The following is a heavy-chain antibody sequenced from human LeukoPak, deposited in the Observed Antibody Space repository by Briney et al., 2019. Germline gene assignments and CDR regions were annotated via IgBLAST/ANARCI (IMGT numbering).Heavy chain of an antibody. CDR1: GFTFSSYE. D-gene: IGHD3-3*01. Sequence: PGGSLRLSCAASGFTFSSYEMNWVRQAPGKGLEWVSYISSSGSTIYYADSVKGRFTISRDNAKNSLYLQMNSLRAEDTAVYYCARGPRSGYYLPSYYYYMDVWGKGTTVTVSS. CDR3: ARGPRSGYYLPSYYYYMDV. J-gene: IGHJ6*03. V-gene: IGHV3-48*03. CDR2: ISSSGSTI.